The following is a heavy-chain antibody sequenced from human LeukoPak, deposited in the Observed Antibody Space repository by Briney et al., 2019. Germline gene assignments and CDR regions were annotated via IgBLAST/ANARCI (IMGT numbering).Heavy chain of an antibody. CDR2: IYYSGST. CDR3: ARGRGHWFDP. V-gene: IGHV4-39*07. CDR1: GGSIRSSSYY. J-gene: IGHJ5*02. Sequence: SETLSLTCTVSGGSIRSSSYYWGWIRQPPGKALEWIGSIYYSGSTYYNPSLKSRVTISVDTSKNQFSLKLSSVTAADTAVYYCARGRGHWFDPWGQGTLVTVSS.